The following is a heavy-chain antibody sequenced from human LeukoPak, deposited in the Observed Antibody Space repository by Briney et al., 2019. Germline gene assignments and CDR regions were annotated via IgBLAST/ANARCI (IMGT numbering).Heavy chain of an antibody. CDR3: AKPGGDLYTSCYSD. D-gene: IGHD2-2*01. J-gene: IGHJ4*02. Sequence: GGSLSLSCAASGFTFSSYAMSWVRQAPGKGLEWVSAISGSGGSTYYADSVKGRFTISRDNSKNTLYLQMNSLRAEDTAVYYCAKPGGDLYTSCYSDWGQGTLVTVSS. CDR1: GFTFSSYA. V-gene: IGHV3-23*01. CDR2: ISGSGGST.